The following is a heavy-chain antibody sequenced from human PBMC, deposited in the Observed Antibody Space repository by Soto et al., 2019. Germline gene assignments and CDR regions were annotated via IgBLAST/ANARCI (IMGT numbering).Heavy chain of an antibody. CDR3: ASKVVVGSTPFDY. CDR1: GGSINSYY. CDR2: IYYSGST. V-gene: IGHV4-59*01. Sequence: SETLSLTCTVSGGSINSYYWSWIRQPPGKGLEWIGYIYYSGSTNYNPSLKSRVTISVDTSKNQFSLKLSSVPAADTALYYSASKVVVGSTPFDYVGQGTLVTVSS. D-gene: IGHD1-26*01. J-gene: IGHJ4*01.